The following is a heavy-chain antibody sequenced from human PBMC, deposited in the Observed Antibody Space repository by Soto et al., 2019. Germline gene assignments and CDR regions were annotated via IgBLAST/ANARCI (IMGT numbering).Heavy chain of an antibody. J-gene: IGHJ3*02. CDR2: VYSGGGT. Sequence: EVQLVESGGGLIQPGGSLRLSCAPSGFTVSGKYMTWVRQAPGQGLEWVSVVYSGGGTYYADSVKGRFTISRDNFKNSLYLQVNSLTVEDSAVYYCAMRDCSGDSCLGAFDIWGQGIMVTVSP. D-gene: IGHD2-15*01. CDR3: AMRDCSGDSCLGAFDI. V-gene: IGHV3-53*01. CDR1: GFTVSGKY.